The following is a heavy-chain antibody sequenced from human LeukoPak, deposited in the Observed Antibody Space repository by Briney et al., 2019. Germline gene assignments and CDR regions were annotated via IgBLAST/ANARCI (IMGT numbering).Heavy chain of an antibody. D-gene: IGHD3-3*01. Sequence: ASVKVSCKASGYTFTSYDINWVRQATGQGLEWMGWMNPNSGNTGYAQKFQGGVTITRNTSISTAYMELSSLRSEDTAVYYCARGQSLTIFDRGLDYWGQGTLVTVSS. CDR1: GYTFTSYD. V-gene: IGHV1-8*03. CDR2: MNPNSGNT. J-gene: IGHJ4*02. CDR3: ARGQSLTIFDRGLDY.